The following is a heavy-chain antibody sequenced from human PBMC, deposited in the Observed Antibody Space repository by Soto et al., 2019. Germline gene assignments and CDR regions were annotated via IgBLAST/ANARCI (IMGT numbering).Heavy chain of an antibody. J-gene: IGHJ3*01. V-gene: IGHV3-53*01. CDR3: ARARGFTLGWSAFDL. CDR2: IYTGGST. CDR1: GVTVSTNY. Sequence: XGSLKVSCVASGVTVSTNYMTWVRKAPGKGLEWVSTIYTGGSTAYADSVKGRFTISRDSSKNTVFLQMDSLRAEDTALYFCARARGFTLGWSAFDLWGKGTMVT. D-gene: IGHD5-12*01.